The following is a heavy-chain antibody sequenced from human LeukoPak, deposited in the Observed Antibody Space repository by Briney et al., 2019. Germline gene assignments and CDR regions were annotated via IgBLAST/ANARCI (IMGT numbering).Heavy chain of an antibody. CDR2: IYTSGST. J-gene: IGHJ3*02. CDR1: GGSISSYY. V-gene: IGHV4-4*07. Sequence: SETLSLTSTVSGGSISSYYWSWIRQPAGKGLEWIGRIYTSGSTNYNPSLKSRVTMSVDTSKNQFSLKLSSVTASDTAVYYCARDQVAPAAIAAVGIRAFDIWGQGTMVTVSS. CDR3: ARDQVAPAAIAAVGIRAFDI. D-gene: IGHD2-2*01.